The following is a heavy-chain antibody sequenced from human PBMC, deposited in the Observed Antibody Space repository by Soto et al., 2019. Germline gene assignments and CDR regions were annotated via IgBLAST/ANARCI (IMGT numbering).Heavy chain of an antibody. J-gene: IGHJ1*01. V-gene: IGHV3-23*01. D-gene: IGHD6-19*01. CDR1: GFTFSSYA. CDR2: ISGSGDST. Sequence: EVQLLESGGGLVQPGGSLRLSCAASGFTFSSYAMSWVRQAPGKGLEWVSGISGSGDSTYYADSVKGRFTISRDNSKNTLYLQMNSLRAEDTAVYYCATGVPGIAVAGTGYFQQWGQGTLVTVSS. CDR3: ATGVPGIAVAGTGYFQQ.